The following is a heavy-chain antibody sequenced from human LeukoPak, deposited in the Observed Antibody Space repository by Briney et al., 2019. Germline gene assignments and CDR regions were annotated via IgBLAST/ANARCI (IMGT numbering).Heavy chain of an antibody. CDR1: GFTFSSYG. CDR2: ISGSGGNA. V-gene: IGHV3-23*01. Sequence: GGSLRLSCAASGFTFSSYGMSWVRQAPGMGLEWLSAISGSGGNAYYADSVKGRFTISRDNSQNTLSLQMNSLRAEDTAVYFCAKAGYRGSSVNYFDYWGQGTLVTVSS. D-gene: IGHD6-6*01. J-gene: IGHJ4*02. CDR3: AKAGYRGSSVNYFDY.